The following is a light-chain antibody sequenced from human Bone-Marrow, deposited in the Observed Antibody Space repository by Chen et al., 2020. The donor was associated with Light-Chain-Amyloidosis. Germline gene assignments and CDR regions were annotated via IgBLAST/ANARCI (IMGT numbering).Light chain of an antibody. V-gene: IGLV2-14*01. CDR1: RRDVGGYDF. CDR3: SSYTARSTLV. Sequence: QSALTQPASLSGSPGQSITISCNGTRRDVGGYDFVSWYQQHPGKAPKFMISEVKNRPSGVPNRFAVSKSGNTTSLTISGLQAEDEDHYYCSSYTARSTLVFGGGTKVTVL. J-gene: IGLJ3*02. CDR2: EVK.